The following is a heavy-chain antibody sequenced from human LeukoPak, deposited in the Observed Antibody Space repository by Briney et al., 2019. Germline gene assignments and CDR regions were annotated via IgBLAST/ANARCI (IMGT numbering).Heavy chain of an antibody. CDR1: GGSFSTYT. Sequence: ASVKVSCKSSGGSFSTYTISWVRQAPGQRPEWMGGILPGLPTPNCAQKFQGRVTISADEYTRTAYMELNSLRSDDTAMYYCARSTNYGDGWFGPWGQGTLVTVSS. CDR2: ILPGLPTP. CDR3: ARSTNYGDGWFGP. D-gene: IGHD4/OR15-4a*01. V-gene: IGHV1-69*16. J-gene: IGHJ5*02.